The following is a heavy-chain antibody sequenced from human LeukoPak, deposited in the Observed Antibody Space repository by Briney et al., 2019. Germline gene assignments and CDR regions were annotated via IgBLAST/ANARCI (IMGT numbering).Heavy chain of an antibody. CDR1: GFTFSSFG. D-gene: IGHD2-15*01. CDR2: ISTTGGTT. V-gene: IGHV3-23*01. CDR3: AKNGDRGAYCSGGTCYPYYYYYMDV. Sequence: GGSLRLSCAASGFTFSSFGMSWVRQAPGRGLEWVSAISTTGGTTYYADSVRGRFTISRDNSRNTLYLQMNSLRAEDTAIYYCAKNGDRGAYCSGGTCYPYYYYYMDVWGKGTTVTISS. J-gene: IGHJ6*03.